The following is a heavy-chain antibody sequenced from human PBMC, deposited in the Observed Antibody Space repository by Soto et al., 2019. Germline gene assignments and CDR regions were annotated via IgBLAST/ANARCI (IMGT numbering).Heavy chain of an antibody. CDR1: GGSISSSNW. J-gene: IGHJ4*02. V-gene: IGHV4-4*02. CDR3: ARRWGEGRVDY. Sequence: QVQLQESGPGLVKPSGTLSLTCAVSGGSISSSNWWSWVRQPPGKGLEWIGEIYHSGNTNYNPSLKSRVTMAVYKSRNQFSLKLSSVNAADTAVYYCARRWGEGRVDYWGQGTLVTVSS. CDR2: IYHSGNT. D-gene: IGHD3-10*01.